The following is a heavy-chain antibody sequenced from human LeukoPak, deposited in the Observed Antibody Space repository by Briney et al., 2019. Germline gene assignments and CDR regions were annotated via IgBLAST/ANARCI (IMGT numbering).Heavy chain of an antibody. CDR2: ISSSSSTI. V-gene: IGHV3-48*01. J-gene: IGHJ4*02. D-gene: IGHD6-13*01. CDR1: GFTFSSYS. Sequence: GGSLRLSCSASGFTFSSYSMNWVRQAPGKGLEWVSYISSSSSTIYYADSVKGRFTISRDNAKNSLYLQMNSLRAEDTAVYYCARDQAGIAAAGNVDYWGQGTLVTVSS. CDR3: ARDQAGIAAAGNVDY.